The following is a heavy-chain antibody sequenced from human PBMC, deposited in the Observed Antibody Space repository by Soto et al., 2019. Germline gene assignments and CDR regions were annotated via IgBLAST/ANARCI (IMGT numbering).Heavy chain of an antibody. CDR2: IIPLVEMA. V-gene: IGHV1-69*02. D-gene: IGHD3-10*01. Sequence: QVQLVQSGPEVKKPGSSVKFSCTASGGTLTSYTINWVRQAPGQGLEWMGRIIPLVEMANYAQKFQGRITITANTSTSAPYMELSSLRSEDTAVYYCARGDTSFDIWGRGTLITVSS. J-gene: IGHJ2*01. CDR1: GGTLTSYT. CDR3: ARGDTSFDI.